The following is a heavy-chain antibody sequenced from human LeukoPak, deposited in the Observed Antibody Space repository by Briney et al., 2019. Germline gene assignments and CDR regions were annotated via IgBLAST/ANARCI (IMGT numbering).Heavy chain of an antibody. J-gene: IGHJ4*02. Sequence: PSETLPLTCTVSGGSISSYYWSWIRQPAGKGLEWIGRIYTSGSTNYNPSLKSRVTMSVDTSKNQFSLKLSSVTAADTAVYYCARGGGGVMTPKYYFDYWGQGTLVTVSS. D-gene: IGHD3-16*01. V-gene: IGHV4-4*07. CDR1: GGSISSYY. CDR3: ARGGGGVMTPKYYFDY. CDR2: IYTSGST.